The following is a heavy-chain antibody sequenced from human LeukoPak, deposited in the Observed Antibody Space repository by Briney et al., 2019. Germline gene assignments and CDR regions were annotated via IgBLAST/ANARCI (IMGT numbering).Heavy chain of an antibody. D-gene: IGHD3-9*01. CDR3: ARDIILTGYDEGDY. CDR2: INPNSGGT. CDR1: GYTFTNYY. V-gene: IGHV1-2*02. J-gene: IGHJ4*02. Sequence: ASVKVSCKASGYTFTNYYIHWVRQAPGQGLEWMGWINPNSGGTNYAQKFQGRVTMTRDTSISTAYMELSRLRSDDTAVYYCARDIILTGYDEGDYWGQGTLVTVSS.